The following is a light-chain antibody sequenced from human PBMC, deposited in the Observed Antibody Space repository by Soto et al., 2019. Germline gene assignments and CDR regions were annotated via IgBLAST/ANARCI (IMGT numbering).Light chain of an antibody. CDR1: QDISTR. Sequence: DIQMTQFPSSLSASVGDRVTITCQASQDISTRLNWFQQKPGRAPKLLIYDAYTLETGVPSRFSGSGSGTHFTFTIGSLQPEDLATYYCQHFGDLPPKITFGPGTKVDVK. CDR3: QHFGDLPPKIT. CDR2: DAY. V-gene: IGKV1-33*01. J-gene: IGKJ3*01.